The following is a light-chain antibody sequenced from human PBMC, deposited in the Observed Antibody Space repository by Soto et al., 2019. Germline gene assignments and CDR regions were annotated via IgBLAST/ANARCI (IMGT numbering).Light chain of an antibody. Sequence: QSALTQPPSASGSPGQSVAISCTGTSSDVGATDYVSWYQQHSGKAPKLLLYEVNKRPSGVPDPFSGSKSGNTASLTVSALQADDEADYYCISHAGVSNVLGTGTKLTVL. CDR1: SSDVGATDY. CDR3: ISHAGVSNV. V-gene: IGLV2-8*01. J-gene: IGLJ1*01. CDR2: EVN.